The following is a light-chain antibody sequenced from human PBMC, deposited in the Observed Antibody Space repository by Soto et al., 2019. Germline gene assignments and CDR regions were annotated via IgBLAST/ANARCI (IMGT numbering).Light chain of an antibody. V-gene: IGKV3-15*01. CDR3: QQYSRFTWWT. Sequence: VLTQSPATLSVSPGERATLSCRASQSVSSDLAWYQQKPGQAPRLLLYGASTRATGVPARFSGSGSGTEFTLTISSLQSADFAVYYCQQYSRFTWWTFGPGTKVELK. CDR1: QSVSSD. CDR2: GAS. J-gene: IGKJ1*01.